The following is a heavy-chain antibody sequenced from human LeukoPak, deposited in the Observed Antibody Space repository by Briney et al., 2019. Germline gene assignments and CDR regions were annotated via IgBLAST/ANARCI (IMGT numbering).Heavy chain of an antibody. V-gene: IGHV4-31*03. J-gene: IGHJ6*03. CDR1: GGSISSGGYY. CDR3: ARDQFDYMDV. CDR2: IYYSGST. D-gene: IGHD3-10*01. Sequence: SETLSLICTVSGGSISSGGYYWSWIRQHPGKGLEWIGYIYYSGSTYYNPSLKSRVTISVDTSKNQFSLKLSSVTAADTAVYYCARDQFDYMDVWGKGTTVTVSS.